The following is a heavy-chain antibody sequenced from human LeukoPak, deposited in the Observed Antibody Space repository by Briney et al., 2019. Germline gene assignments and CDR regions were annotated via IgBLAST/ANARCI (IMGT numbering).Heavy chain of an antibody. CDR2: IYTSGST. CDR1: GGSLSSGSYY. Sequence: SETLSLTCTVSGGSLSSGSYYWSWIRQPAGKGLEWIERIYTSGSTNYNPSLKSRVTISVDTSKNQFSLKLSSVTAADTAVYYCARAYYYDSSGRLNWYFDLWGRGTLVTVSS. V-gene: IGHV4-61*02. D-gene: IGHD3-22*01. J-gene: IGHJ2*01. CDR3: ARAYYYDSSGRLNWYFDL.